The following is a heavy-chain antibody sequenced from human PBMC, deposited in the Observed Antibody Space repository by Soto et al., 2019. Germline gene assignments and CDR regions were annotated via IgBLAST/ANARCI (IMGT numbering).Heavy chain of an antibody. D-gene: IGHD6-6*01. Sequence: GGSLRLSCAASGFTFSSYAMHWVRQAPGKGLEWVAVISYDGSNKYYADSVKGRFTISRDNSKNTLYLQMNSLRAEDTAVYYCARLYSSSSGEGVVDYWGQGTLVTVSS. CDR3: ARLYSSSSGEGVVDY. CDR1: GFTFSSYA. V-gene: IGHV3-30*04. J-gene: IGHJ4*02. CDR2: ISYDGSNK.